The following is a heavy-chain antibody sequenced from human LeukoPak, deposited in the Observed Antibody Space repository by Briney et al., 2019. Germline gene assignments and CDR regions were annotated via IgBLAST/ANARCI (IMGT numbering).Heavy chain of an antibody. CDR2: IIPIFGTA. Sequence: SVKVSCKASGGTFSSYAISWVRQAPGQGLEWMGGIIPIFGTANYAQKFQGRVTITADESTSTAYMELSSPRSEDTAVYYCARAISLVPAAMDYWGQGTLVTVSS. D-gene: IGHD2-2*01. J-gene: IGHJ4*02. CDR3: ARAISLVPAAMDY. CDR1: GGTFSSYA. V-gene: IGHV1-69*13.